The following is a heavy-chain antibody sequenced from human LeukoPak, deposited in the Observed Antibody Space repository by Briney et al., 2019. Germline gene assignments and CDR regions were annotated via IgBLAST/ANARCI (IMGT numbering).Heavy chain of an antibody. CDR1: GFTFSTYS. J-gene: IGHJ4*02. CDR3: ARVLMTIVVVPAANNYFDY. V-gene: IGHV3-7*01. Sequence: GGSLRLSCAASGFTFSTYSMNWVRQAPGKGLEWVANIKQDGSEKYYVDSVKGRFTISRDNAKNSLYLQMNSLRAEDTAVYYCARVLMTIVVVPAANNYFDYWGQGTLVTVSS. D-gene: IGHD2-2*01. CDR2: IKQDGSEK.